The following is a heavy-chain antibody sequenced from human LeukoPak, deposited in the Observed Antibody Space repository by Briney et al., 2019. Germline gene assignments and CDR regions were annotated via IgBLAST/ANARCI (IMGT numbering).Heavy chain of an antibody. CDR2: IYYSGST. CDR3: ARLGGLRCYYDSSGYYFDY. Sequence: KPSETLSLTCTVSGGSISSSSYYWGWIRQPPGKGLEWLGSIYYSGSTYYNPSFKSRVTISVDTSKNQCSLKLSSVTAADTAVYYCARLGGLRCYYDSSGYYFDYWGQGTLVSVSS. D-gene: IGHD3-22*01. V-gene: IGHV4-39*01. J-gene: IGHJ4*02. CDR1: GGSISSSSYY.